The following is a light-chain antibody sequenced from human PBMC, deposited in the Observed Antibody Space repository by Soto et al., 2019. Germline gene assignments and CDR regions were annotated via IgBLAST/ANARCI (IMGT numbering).Light chain of an antibody. Sequence: QLVLTQSPSASASLGASVKLTCTLSSGHSNYAIAWHQQQPEKGSRYLMKLNSDGSHSKGDGIPDRFSGSSSGAERYLTISSLQSEDEADYYCQTWGTGIVVFGGGTKLTVL. CDR2: LNSDGSH. CDR3: QTWGTGIVV. J-gene: IGLJ2*01. V-gene: IGLV4-69*01. CDR1: SGHSNYA.